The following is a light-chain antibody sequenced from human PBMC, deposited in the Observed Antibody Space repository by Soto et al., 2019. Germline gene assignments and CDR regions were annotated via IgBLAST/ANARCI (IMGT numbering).Light chain of an antibody. V-gene: IGKV1-39*01. Sequence: DIQMTQSPSSLSASVGDRVTITCRASQSISSYLNWYQQKPGKAPKLLIYAASSLQSGVPSRFSGSGSGTDFTLTISSLQPEDFATYYCQQSYSTPQTFGQGTKAEI. CDR1: QSISSY. CDR3: QQSYSTPQT. CDR2: AAS. J-gene: IGKJ1*01.